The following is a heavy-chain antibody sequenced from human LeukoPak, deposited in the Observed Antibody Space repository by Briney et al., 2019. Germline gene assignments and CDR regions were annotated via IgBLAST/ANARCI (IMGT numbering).Heavy chain of an antibody. V-gene: IGHV1-46*02. CDR2: ISPSGSST. CDR3: ARTEYHYYYMDV. J-gene: IGHJ6*03. CDR1: GGTFNNYT. Sequence: ASVKVSCKASGGTFNNYTISWVRQAPGQGLEWIGIISPSGSSTTYAQKFQGRVTMTRDMSTSTVYMELSSLRSEDTAVYFCARTEYHYYYMDVWGKGTTVTVSS.